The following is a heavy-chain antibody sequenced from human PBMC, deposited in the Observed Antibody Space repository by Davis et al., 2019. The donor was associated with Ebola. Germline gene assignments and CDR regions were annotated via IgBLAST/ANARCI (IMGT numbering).Heavy chain of an antibody. CDR3: VRTYSSGWYRVDY. J-gene: IGHJ4*01. Sequence: ASVKVSCKASGYTFTSHDINWVRQTTGQGLEWMGGIYPNSGDTAYAQKFQGRVTITRNTSISSVFMELSSLRSEDTAVYYCVRTYSSGWYRVDYLGHGTLVTVSS. CDR1: GYTFTSHD. CDR2: IYPNSGDT. D-gene: IGHD6-19*01. V-gene: IGHV1-8*01.